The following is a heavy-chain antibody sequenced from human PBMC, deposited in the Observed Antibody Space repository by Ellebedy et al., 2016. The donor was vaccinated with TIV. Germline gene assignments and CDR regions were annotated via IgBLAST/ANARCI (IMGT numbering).Heavy chain of an antibody. CDR2: INPNSGGT. CDR1: GYTFTGYY. Sequence: ASVKVSCKASGYTFTGYYMHWVRQAPEQGLEWMGWINPNSGGTNYAQKFQGRVTITADESTSTAYMELSSLRSEDTAVYYCARERGSEWPDWGQGTLVTVSS. J-gene: IGHJ4*02. D-gene: IGHD3-16*01. CDR3: ARERGSEWPD. V-gene: IGHV1-2*02.